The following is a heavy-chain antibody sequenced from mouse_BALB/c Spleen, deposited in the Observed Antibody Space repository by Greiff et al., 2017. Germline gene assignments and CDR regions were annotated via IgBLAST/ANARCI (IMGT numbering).Heavy chain of an antibody. CDR3: ARSTMITEAWFAY. V-gene: IGHV5-6-5*01. J-gene: IGHJ3*01. CDR1: GFTFSSYA. CDR2: ISSGGST. Sequence: EVMLVESGGGLVKPGGSLKLSCAASGFTFSSYAMSWVRQTPEKRLEWVASISSGGSTYYPDSVKGRFTISRDNARNILYLQMSSLRSEDTAMYYCARSTMITEAWFAYCGQGTLVTVSA. D-gene: IGHD2-4*01.